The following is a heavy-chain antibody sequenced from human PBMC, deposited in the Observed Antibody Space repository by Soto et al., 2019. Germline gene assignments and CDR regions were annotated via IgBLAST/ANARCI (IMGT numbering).Heavy chain of an antibody. J-gene: IGHJ3*02. V-gene: IGHV4-39*01. CDR2: IYYSGST. CDR1: GGSISSSSYY. CDR3: ATTDAFDI. Sequence: PSETLSLTYAVSGGSISSSSYYWGWIRQPPGKGLEWIGSIYYSGSTYYNPSLKSRVTISVDTTKNQFSLKLTSVTAADTAVYYCATTDAFDIWGQGTMVPVSS.